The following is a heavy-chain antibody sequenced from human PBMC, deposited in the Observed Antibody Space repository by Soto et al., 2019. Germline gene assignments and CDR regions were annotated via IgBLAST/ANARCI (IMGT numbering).Heavy chain of an antibody. CDR2: ITPIFGTA. CDR3: ARVGEYYDFWSGYGYFQH. J-gene: IGHJ1*01. CDR1: GGTFSSYA. V-gene: IGHV1-69*13. Sequence: ASVKVSCKASGGTFSSYAISWVRQAPGQGLEWMGGITPIFGTANYAQKFQGRVTITADESTSTAYMELSSLRSEDTAVYYCARVGEYYDFWSGYGYFQHWGQGTLVTVSS. D-gene: IGHD3-3*01.